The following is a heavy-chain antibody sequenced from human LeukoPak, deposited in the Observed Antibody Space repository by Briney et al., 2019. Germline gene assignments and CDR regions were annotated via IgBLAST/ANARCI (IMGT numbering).Heavy chain of an antibody. D-gene: IGHD2-2*01. CDR2: INHSGST. J-gene: IGHJ5*02. Sequence: PSETLSLTCAVYGGSFSGYYWSWIRQPPGKGLEWIGEINHSGSTNYNPSLKSRVTISVDTSKNQFSLKLSSVTAADTAVYYCARHRKVVVPAATANWFDPWGQGTLVTVSS. V-gene: IGHV4-34*01. CDR3: ARHRKVVVPAATANWFDP. CDR1: GGSFSGYY.